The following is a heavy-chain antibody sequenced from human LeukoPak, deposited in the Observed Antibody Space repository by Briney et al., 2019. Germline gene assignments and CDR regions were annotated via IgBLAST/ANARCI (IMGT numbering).Heavy chain of an antibody. V-gene: IGHV3-48*03. J-gene: IGHJ4*02. Sequence: GGSLRLSCAASGFTFSSYEMNWVRQAPGKGLEWVSYISSSGSTIYYADSVKGRFTISRDNAKNSLYLQMNSLRAEDTAVYYCARVAYCGGDCFFPYYFDYWGQGTLVTVSS. CDR3: ARVAYCGGDCFFPYYFDY. CDR2: ISSSGSTI. D-gene: IGHD2-21*02. CDR1: GFTFSSYE.